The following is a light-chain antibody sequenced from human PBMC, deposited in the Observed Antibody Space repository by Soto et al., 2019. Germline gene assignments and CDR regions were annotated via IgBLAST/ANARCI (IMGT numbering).Light chain of an antibody. Sequence: QSVLTQPPSVSAAPGQKVTISCSGSSSNIGNNYVSWYQQLPGTAPKLLIYENNKRPSWIPDRFSGSKSGTSATLGITGLQTGDEADYYCGTWDSSLSAAFGGGTKLTVL. CDR2: ENN. J-gene: IGLJ2*01. CDR3: GTWDSSLSAA. CDR1: SSNIGNNY. V-gene: IGLV1-51*02.